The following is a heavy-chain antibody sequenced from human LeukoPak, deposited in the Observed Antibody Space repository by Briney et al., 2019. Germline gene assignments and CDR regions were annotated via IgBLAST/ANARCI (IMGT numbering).Heavy chain of an antibody. Sequence: PSETLSLTCTVSGGSVSTSSYYWGWIRQPPGRGLEWIGSIYYSGNTYYNPSLKSRVTISVDTSKNQFSLKLSSVTAADTAVYYCAGSLPPYLAIFGVENFALDYWGQGTLVTVSS. CDR2: IYYSGNT. CDR3: AGSLPPYLAIFGVENFALDY. V-gene: IGHV4-39*01. CDR1: GGSVSTSSYY. D-gene: IGHD3-3*01. J-gene: IGHJ4*02.